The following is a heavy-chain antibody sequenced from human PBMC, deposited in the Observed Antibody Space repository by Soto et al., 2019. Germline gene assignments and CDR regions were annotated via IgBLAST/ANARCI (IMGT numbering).Heavy chain of an antibody. CDR2: IYHSGST. CDR1: VYSMSVGDC. D-gene: IGHD6-19*01. J-gene: IGHJ5*02. Sequence: AETLCLSWAVSVYSMSVGDCWGWIRQRRGKGLEWIVSIYHSGSTYYNPSLKSRVTISLDTSKNQFSLKLSSVTAADTAVYYCARVGKDSSGWYETLPSGQGTLVTVSS. CDR3: ARVGKDSSGWYETLP. V-gene: IGHV4-38-2*01.